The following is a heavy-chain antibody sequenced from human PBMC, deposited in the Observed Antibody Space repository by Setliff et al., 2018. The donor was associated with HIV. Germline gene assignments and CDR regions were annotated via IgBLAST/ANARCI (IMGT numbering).Heavy chain of an antibody. CDR3: AKDRGGYCSGGTCKYFDY. D-gene: IGHD2-15*01. CDR2: VWNDGSEQ. Sequence: GGSLRLSCAASGFTFSDYGIHWVRQAPGKGLEWVAVVWNDGSEQYYGDSVKGRFTVSRDNSKNTVDLPMYSMRPEDTAVYYCAKDRGGYCSGGTCKYFDYWGHGTLVTVSS. J-gene: IGHJ4*01. V-gene: IGHV3-30*02. CDR1: GFTFSDYG.